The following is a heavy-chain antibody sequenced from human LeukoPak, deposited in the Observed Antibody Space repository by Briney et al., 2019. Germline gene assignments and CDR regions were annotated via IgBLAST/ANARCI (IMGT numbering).Heavy chain of an antibody. V-gene: IGHV3-7*01. D-gene: IGHD3-16*01. CDR1: GFRFGSDW. J-gene: IGHJ3*02. Sequence: GGSLRLSCAASGFRFGSDWMSWVRQAPGKGLEWVAHINPDGSEKYYVDSVKGRFTISRDNGKNSLYLQLNSLRAEDTAVYYCARYYDPPVGDAFDIWGQGTMVTVSS. CDR3: ARYYDPPVGDAFDI. CDR2: INPDGSEK.